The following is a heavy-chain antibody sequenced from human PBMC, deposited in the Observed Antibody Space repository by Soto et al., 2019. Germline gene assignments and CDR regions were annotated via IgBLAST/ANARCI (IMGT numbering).Heavy chain of an antibody. CDR3: AKLVRDDVRRSDLDH. CDR2: FYYSGTT. Sequence: SETLSLTCAVSGGSVSGSSFYWGWIRQPPGKGLEWIGTFYYSGTTSQNPPLRSRITISGDTSRNQFSLNLRSVTAADSGVYYCAKLVRDDVRRSDLDHWGQGTLVTVSS. J-gene: IGHJ4*02. CDR1: GGSVSGSSFY. V-gene: IGHV4-39*01. D-gene: IGHD3-10*02.